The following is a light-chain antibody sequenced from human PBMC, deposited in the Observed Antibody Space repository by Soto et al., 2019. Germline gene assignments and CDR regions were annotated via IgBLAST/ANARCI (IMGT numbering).Light chain of an antibody. V-gene: IGKV3-20*01. CDR2: GAS. CDR3: QQYDGSLGLT. CDR1: QSVSSSY. Sequence: EIVLTQSPGTLSLSPGERATLSCRASQSVSSSYLAWYQQKPGLAPRLLIYGASSRATGIPDRFSGSGSGTDFPLTISRLEPEDFAVYYCQQYDGSLGLTFGGGTKVEIK. J-gene: IGKJ4*01.